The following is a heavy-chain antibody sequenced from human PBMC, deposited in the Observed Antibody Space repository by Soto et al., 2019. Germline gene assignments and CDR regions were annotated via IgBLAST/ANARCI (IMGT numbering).Heavy chain of an antibody. D-gene: IGHD2-2*01. CDR2: IKSKTDGGTT. Sequence: GGSLRLSCAASGFTFSNAWMSWVRQAPGKGLEWVGRIKSKTDGGTTDYAAPVKGRFTISRDDSKNTLYLQMNSLKTEDTAVYYCTTDQYCSSTSCYGAFDIWGQGTMVTVSS. CDR3: TTDQYCSSTSCYGAFDI. J-gene: IGHJ3*02. CDR1: GFTFSNAW. V-gene: IGHV3-15*01.